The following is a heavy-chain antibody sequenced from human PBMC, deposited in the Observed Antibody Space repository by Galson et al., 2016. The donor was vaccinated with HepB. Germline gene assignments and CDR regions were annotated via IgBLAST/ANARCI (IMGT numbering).Heavy chain of an antibody. Sequence: SLRLSCAASGFTFSGYAMHWVRQAPGKGLEWVAVVTCDGGIISYADSVKGRFTISRHNSKNTLYLQMNSLRAEDTALYYCGRELDDYIGGTYRTLDYWGQGTLVTVSS. J-gene: IGHJ4*02. V-gene: IGHV3-30*04. CDR2: VTCDGGII. CDR1: GFTFSGYA. D-gene: IGHD3-16*01. CDR3: GRELDDYIGGTYRTLDY.